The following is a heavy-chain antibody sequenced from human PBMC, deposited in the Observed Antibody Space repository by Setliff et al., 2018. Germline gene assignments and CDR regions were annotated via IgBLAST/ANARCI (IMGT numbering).Heavy chain of an antibody. J-gene: IGHJ4*02. V-gene: IGHV3-23*01. CDR3: ASGQGLVIIRIDY. CDR1: GFTFSSYA. Sequence: GGSLRLSCAASGFTFSSYAMSWVRQAPGKGLEWVSAISGGGDTTYYTDSVKGRFTISRDNSKNTIYLQMSGLRAEDSAVYYCASGQGLVIIRIDYWGQGTLVTVSS. D-gene: IGHD3-9*01. CDR2: ISGGGDTT.